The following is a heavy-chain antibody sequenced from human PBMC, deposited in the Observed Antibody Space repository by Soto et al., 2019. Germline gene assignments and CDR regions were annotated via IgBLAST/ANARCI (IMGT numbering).Heavy chain of an antibody. CDR3: ARKSIAAAGTTHWFDP. Sequence: TVSGGSISSGDYYWSWIRQPPGKGLEWIGYIYYSGSTYYNPSLKSRVTISVDTSKNQFSLKLSSVTAADTAVYYCARKSIAAAGTTHWFDPWGQGTLVTVSS. V-gene: IGHV4-30-4*01. D-gene: IGHD6-13*01. CDR1: GGSISSGDYY. CDR2: IYYSGST. J-gene: IGHJ5*02.